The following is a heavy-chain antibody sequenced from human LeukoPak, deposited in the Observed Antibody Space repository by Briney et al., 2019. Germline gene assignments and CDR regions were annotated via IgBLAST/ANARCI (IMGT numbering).Heavy chain of an antibody. J-gene: IGHJ4*02. Sequence: GGSLRLSCAASGFAFSSYGMHGDRQAPGKGLEGVVFIRHDGSNKYYADSVKGRFTISRDYSKKTLYLQMDSLRAEDTAVYYCAKDSQYYNSGSFDYWGQGTLVTVSS. V-gene: IGHV3-30*02. CDR1: GFAFSSYG. CDR3: AKDSQYYNSGSFDY. CDR2: IRHDGSNK. D-gene: IGHD3-10*01.